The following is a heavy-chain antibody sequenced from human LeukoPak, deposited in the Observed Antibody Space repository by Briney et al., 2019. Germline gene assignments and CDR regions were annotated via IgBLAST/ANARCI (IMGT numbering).Heavy chain of an antibody. Sequence: SETLSFTCTVSGGSISSYYWSWIRQPPGKGLEWIGEINHSGSTNYNPSLKSRVTISVDTSKNQFSLKLSSVTAADTAVYYCARGRPIKNWFDPWGQGTLVTVST. J-gene: IGHJ5*02. CDR1: GGSISSYY. CDR2: INHSGST. V-gene: IGHV4-34*01. CDR3: ARGRPIKNWFDP. D-gene: IGHD2-21*01.